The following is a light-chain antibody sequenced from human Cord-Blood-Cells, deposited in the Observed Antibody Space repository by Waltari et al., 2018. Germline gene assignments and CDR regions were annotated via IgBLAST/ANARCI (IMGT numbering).Light chain of an antibody. V-gene: IGLV3-1*01. CDR3: QAWDGSDSV. CDR1: NLGDKY. CDR2: QDS. Sequence: SYELTPPPSVSVSPGQTASITCSGDNLGDKYACWYQQTAGKSTVLVIYQDSKRPSVMPYAVSSSNTGNPSTLSISGTQAIDDADYYCQAWDGSDSVFCGETKLTVL. J-gene: IGLJ3*02.